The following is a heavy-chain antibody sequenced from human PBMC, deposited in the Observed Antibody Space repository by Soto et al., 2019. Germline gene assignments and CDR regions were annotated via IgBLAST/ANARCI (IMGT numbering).Heavy chain of an antibody. J-gene: IGHJ4*02. CDR3: ARDGGDGTCYIGGYFDY. Sequence: QVQLQESGPGLVKHSQTLSLTCSVSGASISSGGYWWSWMRQHPVKGLEWIGNIYFSGTTHYNPYLKSRVTISVDTSQKQCSLKLGSVTAADTAVYFCARDGGDGTCYIGGYFDYWGQGTLVTVSS. V-gene: IGHV4-31*03. D-gene: IGHD3-22*01. CDR1: GASISSGGYW. CDR2: IYFSGTT.